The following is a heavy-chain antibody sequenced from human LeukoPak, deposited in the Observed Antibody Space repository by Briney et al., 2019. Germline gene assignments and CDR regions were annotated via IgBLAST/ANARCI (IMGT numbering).Heavy chain of an antibody. V-gene: IGHV1-69*05. CDR2: IIPIFGTA. CDR1: GGTFSSYA. Sequence: SVNVSCKASGGTFSSYAISWVRQAPGQGLEWMGGIIPIFGTANYAQKFQGRVTITTDESTSTAYMELSSLRSEDTAVYYCARDRYPVYSSSSSYYYMDVWGKGTTVTVSS. J-gene: IGHJ6*03. D-gene: IGHD6-6*01. CDR3: ARDRYPVYSSSSSYYYMDV.